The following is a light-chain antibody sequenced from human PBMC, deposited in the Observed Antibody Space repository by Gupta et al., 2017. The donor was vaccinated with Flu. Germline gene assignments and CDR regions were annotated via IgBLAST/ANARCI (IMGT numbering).Light chain of an antibody. Sequence: SAMTQPATVSGSPGQSITISWTGTSSDIGAYNSVSWYQQHPGKAPKVVIYDVSNRPSGISNRFSGSKSGNTASLSIAGLQADDESDYCCSSYTIDVTLVFGGGTKLTVL. CDR2: DVS. CDR3: SSYTIDVTLV. CDR1: SSDIGAYNS. J-gene: IGLJ2*01. V-gene: IGLV2-14*03.